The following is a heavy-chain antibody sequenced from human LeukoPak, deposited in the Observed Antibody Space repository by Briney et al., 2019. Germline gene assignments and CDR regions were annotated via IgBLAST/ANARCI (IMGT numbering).Heavy chain of an antibody. CDR1: GGTLSSYA. V-gene: IGHV1-18*01. J-gene: IGHJ4*02. CDR2: ISAYNGNT. D-gene: IGHD5-12*01. Sequence: ASVKVSCKPSGGTLSSYAISWVRRAPGQGLNGMGWISAYNGNTNYAQKLQGRVTMTTDTSTSTAYMELRSLRSDDTAVYYCARDDIVATVIDYWGQGTLVTVSS. CDR3: ARDDIVATVIDY.